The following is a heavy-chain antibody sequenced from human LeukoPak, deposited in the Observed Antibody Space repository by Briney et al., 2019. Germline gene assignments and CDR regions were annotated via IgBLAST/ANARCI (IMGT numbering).Heavy chain of an antibody. Sequence: GGSLRLSCAASGFTFSSYDMSWVRQAPGKRLEWVSGISGDGDSAYYADSVKGRFTVSRDISKNMLYLQMSSLRAEDTAVYYCLLAARDYWGQGTLVTVSS. CDR3: LLAARDY. CDR1: GFTFSSYD. CDR2: ISGDGDSA. D-gene: IGHD6-25*01. V-gene: IGHV3-23*01. J-gene: IGHJ4*02.